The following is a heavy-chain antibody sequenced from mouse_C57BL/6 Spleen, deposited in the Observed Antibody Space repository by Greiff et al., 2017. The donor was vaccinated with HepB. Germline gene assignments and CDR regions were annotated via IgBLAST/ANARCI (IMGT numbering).Heavy chain of an antibody. V-gene: IGHV1-82*01. CDR3: ARNYDYALAY. CDR1: GYAFSSSW. D-gene: IGHD2-4*01. J-gene: IGHJ3*01. CDR2: IYPGDGDT. Sequence: QVQLQQSGPELVKPGASVKISCKASGYAFSSSWMNWVKQRPGKGLEWIGRIYPGDGDTNYNGKFKGKATLTADKSSSTAYMQLSSLTSEDSAVYFCARNYDYALAYWGQGTLVTVSA.